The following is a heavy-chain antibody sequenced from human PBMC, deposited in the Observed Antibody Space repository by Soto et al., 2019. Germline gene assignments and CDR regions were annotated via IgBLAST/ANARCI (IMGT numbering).Heavy chain of an antibody. CDR1: GVPFSDSY. Sequence: GGALRLYRAASGVPFSDSYMAWIRQAPGKGLEEIATISSTGSTPYYADSVKGRFTISRDNAQNSLYLEMNNLRAEDTAVYYCARGQQLVANWLDPWGQGILVTVSS. J-gene: IGHJ5*02. D-gene: IGHD6-6*01. CDR2: ISSTGSTP. CDR3: ARGQQLVANWLDP. V-gene: IGHV3-11*01.